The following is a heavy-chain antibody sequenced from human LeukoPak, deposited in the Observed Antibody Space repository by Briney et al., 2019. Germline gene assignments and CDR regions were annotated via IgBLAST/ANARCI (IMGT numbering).Heavy chain of an antibody. CDR3: ANHHIAGGYYYGYFDY. Sequence: GGSLRLSCAASGFTFSSYAMSWVRQAPGKGLEWVSAISGSGSSTYYADSVKGRFTISRDNSKNTLYLQMSSLRDEDTAVYYCANHHIAGGYYYGYFDYWGQGTLVTVSS. CDR1: GFTFSSYA. D-gene: IGHD5-18*01. J-gene: IGHJ4*02. V-gene: IGHV3-23*01. CDR2: ISGSGSST.